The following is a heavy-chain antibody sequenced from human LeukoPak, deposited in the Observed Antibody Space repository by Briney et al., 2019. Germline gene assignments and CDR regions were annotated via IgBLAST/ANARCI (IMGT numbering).Heavy chain of an antibody. CDR2: IYPGDSDT. J-gene: IGHJ4*02. CDR3: ARRRVGAQNDFDS. Sequence: RGESLKISCKGSGYSFPYFFIAWLRQMPGRGLEWMGFIYPGDSDTRYGPSFQGQVTISVDKSIDTAYMQWTSLKASDTDIYYCARRRVGAQNDFDSWGQGTLVTVSS. D-gene: IGHD1-26*01. CDR1: GYSFPYFF. V-gene: IGHV5-51*01.